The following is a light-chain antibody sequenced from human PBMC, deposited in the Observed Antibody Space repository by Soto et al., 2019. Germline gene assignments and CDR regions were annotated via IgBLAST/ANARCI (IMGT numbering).Light chain of an antibody. CDR3: QQANSFPWT. V-gene: IGKV1D-12*01. Sequence: DIQMPQSPPSVSASVGDRVTITCRASQDISGWLAWFQQKPGKAPNLLIYAASILQSGVPSRFSGSGSGTDFTLTITYLQPEDFATYYCQQANSFPWTFGQGTKV. J-gene: IGKJ1*01. CDR1: QDISGW. CDR2: AAS.